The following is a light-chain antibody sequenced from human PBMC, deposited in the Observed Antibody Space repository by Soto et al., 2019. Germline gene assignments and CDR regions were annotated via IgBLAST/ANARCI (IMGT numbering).Light chain of an antibody. CDR3: QHYGYSQWT. J-gene: IGKJ1*01. Sequence: IVLTQSPGTLSLSPGERATLSCRASQTGNSNYLAWYQHKSGQAPRLLIYGVYTRASGIPDRFSGSGSGTEFTLTITSLEPEDSAVYFCQHYGYSQWTFGQGTKVEIK. V-gene: IGKV3-20*01. CDR1: QTGNSNY. CDR2: GVY.